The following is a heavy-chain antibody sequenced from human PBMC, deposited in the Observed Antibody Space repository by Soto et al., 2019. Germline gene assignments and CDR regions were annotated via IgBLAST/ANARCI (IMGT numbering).Heavy chain of an antibody. V-gene: IGHV3-23*01. CDR3: AKNYFFDS. CDR2: IRVSGSP. Sequence: GGSLRLSCAASGFTFSTYAMSWVRQGPGKGQEWASSIRVSGSPYYADPVKGRFTVYRDNSKDTLYLQMNSLTAEDTAVYFCAKNYFFDSWGPGALVTVSS. CDR1: GFTFSTYA. J-gene: IGHJ4*02.